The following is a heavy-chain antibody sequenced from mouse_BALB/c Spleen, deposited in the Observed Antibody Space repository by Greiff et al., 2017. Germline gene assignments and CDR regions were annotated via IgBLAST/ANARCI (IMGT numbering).Heavy chain of an antibody. CDR1: GFTFSSFG. V-gene: IGHV5-17*02. CDR3: ARSTEDAMDY. J-gene: IGHJ4*01. CDR2: ISSGSSTI. Sequence: DVMLVESGGGLVQPGGSRKLSCAASGFTFSSFGMHWVRQAPEKGLEWVAYISSGSSTIYYADTVKGRFTISRDNPKNTLFLQMTSLRSEDTAMYYCARSTEDAMDYWGQGTSVTVSS.